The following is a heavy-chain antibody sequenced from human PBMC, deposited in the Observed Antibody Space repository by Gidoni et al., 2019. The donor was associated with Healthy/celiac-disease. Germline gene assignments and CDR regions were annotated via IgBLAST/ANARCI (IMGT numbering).Heavy chain of an antibody. D-gene: IGHD6-19*01. V-gene: IGHV4-39*01. J-gene: IGHJ4*02. CDR1: GGTISSSRYY. Sequence: QLQLQESGPGLVKPSETLSLTCTVSGGTISSSRYYWGWIRQPPGKGLGWIGSIYYSGSTYYNPSLKSLVTISVDTSKTQFSLKLSSVTAADTAVYYCARFNGYSSGWVDYWGQGTLVTVSS. CDR2: IYYSGST. CDR3: ARFNGYSSGWVDY.